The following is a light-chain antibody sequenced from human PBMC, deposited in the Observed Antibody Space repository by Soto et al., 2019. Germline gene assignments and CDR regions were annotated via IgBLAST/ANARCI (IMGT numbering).Light chain of an antibody. Sequence: EVLLTQSPGTLSLSPGERATLSCRASQSIFSNYLAWYQQKSGQAPMLLIYGASNRATGIPDRFSGSGSGIDFIPDIRRLEPEDFSVFCWQLYGTSPRTFGEGTKVEFK. CDR1: QSIFSNY. V-gene: IGKV3-20*01. CDR3: QLYGTSPRT. CDR2: GAS. J-gene: IGKJ1*01.